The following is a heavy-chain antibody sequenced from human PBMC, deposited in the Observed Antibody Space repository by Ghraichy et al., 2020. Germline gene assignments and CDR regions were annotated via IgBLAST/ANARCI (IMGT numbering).Heavy chain of an antibody. J-gene: IGHJ4*02. V-gene: IGHV3-30-3*01. CDR3: ARGENIVDSSFDY. D-gene: IGHD6-19*01. CDR2: ISYDGSNK. Sequence: GESLNISCAASGFTFSSYAMHWVRQAPGKGLEWVAVISYDGSNKYYADSVKGRFTISRDNSKNTLYLQMNSLRAEDTAVYYCARGENIVDSSFDYWGQGTLVTVSS. CDR1: GFTFSSYA.